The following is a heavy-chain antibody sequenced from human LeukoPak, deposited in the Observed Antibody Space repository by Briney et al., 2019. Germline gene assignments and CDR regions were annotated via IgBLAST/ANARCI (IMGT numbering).Heavy chain of an antibody. CDR2: ISWNSGSI. V-gene: IGHV3-9*01. J-gene: IGHJ6*02. CDR1: GFTFVDYA. CDR3: AKDIGRPGYYYYYGMDV. D-gene: IGHD6-6*01. Sequence: SLRLSCAATGFTFVDYAMHWVRQAPGQCLHSVSGISWNSGSIGYADSVKGRFTISRDNAKNSLYLQMNSLRAEDTALYYCAKDIGRPGYYYYYGMDVWGQGTTVTVSS.